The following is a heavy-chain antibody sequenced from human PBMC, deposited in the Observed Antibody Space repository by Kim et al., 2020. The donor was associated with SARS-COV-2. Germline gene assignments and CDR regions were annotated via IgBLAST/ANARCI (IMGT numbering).Heavy chain of an antibody. D-gene: IGHD6-19*01. Sequence: SETLSLTCAVYGGSFSGYYWSWIRQPPGKGLEWIGEINHSGSTNYNPSLKSRVTISVDTSKNQFSLKLSSVTAADTAVYYCARGGYSSGWYFSTHPRTQYYYYGMDVWGQGTTVTVSS. CDR1: GGSFSGYY. J-gene: IGHJ6*02. CDR3: ARGGYSSGWYFSTHPRTQYYYYGMDV. CDR2: INHSGST. V-gene: IGHV4-34*01.